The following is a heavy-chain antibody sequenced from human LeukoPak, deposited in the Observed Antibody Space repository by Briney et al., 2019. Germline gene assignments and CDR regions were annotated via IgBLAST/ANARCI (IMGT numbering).Heavy chain of an antibody. D-gene: IGHD3-10*01. Sequence: GGSLRLSCAASGFSFSTYWMHWVRQAPGKGLVWVSRITSDGSYTNYADFVRGRFTISRDNAKKTLYLQMSSLRVEDTAIYYCTRPSAGGGLAADYWGQGTLATVSS. CDR3: TRPSAGGGLAADY. CDR1: GFSFSTYW. J-gene: IGHJ4*02. CDR2: ITSDGSYT. V-gene: IGHV3-74*01.